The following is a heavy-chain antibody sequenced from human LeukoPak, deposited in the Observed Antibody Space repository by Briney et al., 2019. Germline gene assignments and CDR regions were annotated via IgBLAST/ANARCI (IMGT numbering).Heavy chain of an antibody. J-gene: IGHJ3*02. Sequence: ETLSLTCTVSGYSISSGYYWGWIRQPPGKGLEWLAHIFSNDEKFYSTSLKSRLTISKDTSKSQVVLTMTNMDPVDTATYYCARIVSGFGEPNDAFDIWGQGTMVTVSS. CDR1: GYSISSGYYW. CDR2: IFSNDEK. D-gene: IGHD3-10*01. CDR3: ARIVSGFGEPNDAFDI. V-gene: IGHV2-26*02.